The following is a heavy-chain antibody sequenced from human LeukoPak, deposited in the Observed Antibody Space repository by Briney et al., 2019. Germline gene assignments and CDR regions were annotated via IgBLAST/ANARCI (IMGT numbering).Heavy chain of an antibody. CDR1: GGTFSGSA. CDR3: ARAIVAVTTPNGAFDI. V-gene: IGHV1-69*13. J-gene: IGHJ3*02. D-gene: IGHD4-11*01. Sequence: SVKVSCKASGGTFSGSAISWVRQAPGQGLEWMGGIIPIFGTANYAQKFQDRVTITADESTSTAYMELNSLRSEDSAVYHCARAIVAVTTPNGAFDIWGQGTMVTVSS. CDR2: IIPIFGTA.